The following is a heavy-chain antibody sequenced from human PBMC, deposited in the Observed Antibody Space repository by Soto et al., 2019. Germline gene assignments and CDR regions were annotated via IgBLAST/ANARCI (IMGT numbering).Heavy chain of an antibody. D-gene: IGHD3-22*01. CDR2: IKQDGSEK. V-gene: IGHV3-7*05. J-gene: IGHJ5*02. CDR1: GFTFSSYW. CDR3: ARDRVSGYYPGSIDP. Sequence: QPGGSLRLSCAASGFTFSSYWMSWVRQAPGKGLEWVANIKQDGSEKYYVDSVKGRFTISRDNAKNSLYLQMNSLRAEDTAVYYCARDRVSGYYPGSIDPWGQGALVTVSS.